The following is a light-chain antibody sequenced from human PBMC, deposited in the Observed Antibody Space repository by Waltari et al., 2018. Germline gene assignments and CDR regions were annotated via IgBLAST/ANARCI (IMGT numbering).Light chain of an antibody. CDR2: TKS. CDR1: QSVSKY. V-gene: IGKV1-39*01. J-gene: IGKJ4*01. CDR3: QQSYNTPLS. Sequence: DIQMTQSPSSLSASVGDRVTITCRASQSVSKYLNWYQQQPGKAPKLLMYTKSNLQSGGPARFSGRGAGTDFTLTISSLQLEDLGTYYCQQSYNTPLSFGGGTKVEIK.